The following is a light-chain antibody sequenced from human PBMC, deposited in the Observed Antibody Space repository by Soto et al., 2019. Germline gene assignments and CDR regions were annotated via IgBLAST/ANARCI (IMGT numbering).Light chain of an antibody. Sequence: EIVLTQSPATLSLSPGERATLSCRASQSVSSYLAWYQQKPGQAPRLLIYDASNRATGIPARFSGSGSGTDFTLTISSLEPEDFAVXXXQXRXSWPPITFGQGTRLEIK. CDR1: QSVSSY. V-gene: IGKV3-11*01. CDR2: DAS. CDR3: QXRXSWPPIT. J-gene: IGKJ5*01.